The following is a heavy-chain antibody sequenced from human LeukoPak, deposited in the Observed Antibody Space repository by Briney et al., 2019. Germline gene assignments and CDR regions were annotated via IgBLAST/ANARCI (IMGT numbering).Heavy chain of an antibody. Sequence: PSETLSLTCTVSGGSISSGSYYWSWIRQPAGKGLEWIGRIYTSGSTNYNPSLKSRVTISVDTSKNQFSLKLSSVTAADTAVYYCARGTRVTICGVAYNWFDPWGQGTLVTVCS. CDR3: ARGTRVTICGVAYNWFDP. CDR2: IYTSGST. D-gene: IGHD3-3*01. J-gene: IGHJ5*02. CDR1: GGSISSGSYY. V-gene: IGHV4-61*02.